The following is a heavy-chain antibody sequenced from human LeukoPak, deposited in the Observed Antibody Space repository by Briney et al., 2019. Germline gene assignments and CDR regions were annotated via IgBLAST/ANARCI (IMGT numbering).Heavy chain of an antibody. D-gene: IGHD3-10*01. CDR3: ARNPAELNYYGSGSYSAFDAFDK. J-gene: IGHJ3*02. V-gene: IGHV1-2*02. Sequence: ASVKVSCKASGYTFSGYYLHWVRQAPGQGLEWMGWINPHSGGISYAQKFQGRVTMTGDTSISTAYMELNRLTSDDTAVYYCARNPAELNYYGSGSYSAFDAFDKWGQGTMVTVSS. CDR2: INPHSGGI. CDR1: GYTFSGYY.